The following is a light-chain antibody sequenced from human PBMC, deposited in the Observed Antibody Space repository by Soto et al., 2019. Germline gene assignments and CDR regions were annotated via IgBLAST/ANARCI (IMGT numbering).Light chain of an antibody. J-gene: IGLJ2*01. V-gene: IGLV9-49*01. CDR2: VGTGGIVG. CDR1: SGYSNYK. CDR3: GADHGSGSNLVL. Sequence: QSVLTQPPSASASLGASVTLTCTLSSGYSNYKVDWYQQRPGKGPRFVMRVGTGGIVGSKGDGIPDRFSVLGSGLNRYLTIKNIQEEDESDYHCGADHGSGSNLVLFGGGTKLTVX.